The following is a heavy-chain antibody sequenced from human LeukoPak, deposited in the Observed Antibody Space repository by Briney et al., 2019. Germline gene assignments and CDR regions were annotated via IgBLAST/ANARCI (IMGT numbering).Heavy chain of an antibody. Sequence: GASVKVSCKASGYTFTGYYMHWVRQAPGQGLEWMGWINPNSGGTNYAQKFQGRVTMTRDTSISTAYMELSRLRSDDTAVYYCARVGNPVSLDAFDIWGQGTMVTVSS. CDR1: GYTFTGYY. CDR2: INPNSGGT. V-gene: IGHV1-2*02. J-gene: IGHJ3*02. D-gene: IGHD4-23*01. CDR3: ARVGNPVSLDAFDI.